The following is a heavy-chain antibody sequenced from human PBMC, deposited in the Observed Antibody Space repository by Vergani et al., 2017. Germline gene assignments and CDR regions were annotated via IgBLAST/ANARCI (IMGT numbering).Heavy chain of an antibody. D-gene: IGHD2/OR15-2a*01. CDR1: GFTFSNFG. Sequence: QVQLVESAGGVVQPGGSLRLSCAASGFTFSNFGMHWIRQAPGKGLEWLAYIGKDGINTRYRDAVKGRFTVSRDNSKDILYLQMNSLRAEDTAVYYCAREQAAAFYTFDYWGQGTLVTVSS. CDR3: AREQAAAFYTFDY. V-gene: IGHV3-30*02. CDR2: IGKDGINT. J-gene: IGHJ4*02.